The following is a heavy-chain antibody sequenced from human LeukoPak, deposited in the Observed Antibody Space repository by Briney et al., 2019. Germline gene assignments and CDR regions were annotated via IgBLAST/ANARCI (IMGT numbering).Heavy chain of an antibody. D-gene: IGHD3-3*01. CDR1: GGSISSYY. Sequence: SETLSFTCTVSGGSISSYYWSWIRQPPGKGLEWIGYIYYSGSTNYNPSLKSRVTISVDTSKNQFSLKLSSVTAADTAVYYCARDNQYYDIWSGFGPWGQGTLVTVSS. CDR3: ARDNQYYDIWSGFGP. J-gene: IGHJ5*02. CDR2: IYYSGST. V-gene: IGHV4-59*01.